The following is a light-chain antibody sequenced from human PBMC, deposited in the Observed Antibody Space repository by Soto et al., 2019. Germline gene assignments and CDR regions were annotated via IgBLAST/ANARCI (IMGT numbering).Light chain of an antibody. CDR1: SPNIGGNS. CDR3: GSWDSGLSAYV. J-gene: IGLJ1*01. CDR2: DDA. V-gene: IGLV1-51*01. Sequence: QSVMTQPPSVSAAPGQKVTISCAGSSPNIGGNSGSWYQQLPGTAPKLLIYDDAKRPSGIPERFDGSKSGTSATLGITGSPTGDEADYDCGSWDSGLSAYVFATGTKLTVL.